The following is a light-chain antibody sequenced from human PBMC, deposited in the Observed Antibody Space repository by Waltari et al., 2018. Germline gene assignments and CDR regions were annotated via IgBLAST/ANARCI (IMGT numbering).Light chain of an antibody. Sequence: EIVMMQSPATLSVSPGERATLSCRASLSVSSNLAWYQQKPGQAPRLLIYGASTKATGIPARFSGSGSGTEFTLTISSLQSEDFAVYYCQQYISFFTFGPGTTVDIK. J-gene: IGKJ3*01. V-gene: IGKV3D-15*02. CDR2: GAS. CDR1: LSVSSN. CDR3: QQYISFFT.